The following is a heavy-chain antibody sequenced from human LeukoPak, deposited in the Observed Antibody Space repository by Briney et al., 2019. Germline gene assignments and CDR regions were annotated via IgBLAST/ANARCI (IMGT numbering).Heavy chain of an antibody. CDR1: GFTFSDYY. J-gene: IGHJ4*02. CDR2: ISTTGTYT. D-gene: IGHD3-10*01. V-gene: IGHV3-11*06. Sequence: PGGSLRLSCVASGFTFSDYYMSWIRQTPGKGLEWVSYISTTGTYTDYADSVKGRFTISRDNAKNSLHLQMNSLRAEDTAVYYCARDIEVGVRGVIISGYFDYWGQGTLVTVSS. CDR3: ARDIEVGVRGVIISGYFDY.